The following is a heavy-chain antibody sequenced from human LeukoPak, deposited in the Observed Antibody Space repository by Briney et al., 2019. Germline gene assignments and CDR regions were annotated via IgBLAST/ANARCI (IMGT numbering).Heavy chain of an antibody. J-gene: IGHJ6*03. V-gene: IGHV1-8*01. D-gene: IGHD6-13*01. CDR3: ARALRSRIAAAGNYYYYYMDV. CDR1: GYTFTSYD. CDR2: MNPNSGNT. Sequence: ASVRVSCTASGYTFTSYDMNWVRQAPGQGLEWMGWMNPNSGNTGYAQKFQGRVTMTRNTSISTAYMELSSLRSEDTAVYYCARALRSRIAAAGNYYYYYMDVWGKGTTVTVSS.